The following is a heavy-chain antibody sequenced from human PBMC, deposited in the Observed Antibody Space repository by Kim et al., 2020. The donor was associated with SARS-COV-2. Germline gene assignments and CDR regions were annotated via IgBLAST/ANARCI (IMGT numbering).Heavy chain of an antibody. V-gene: IGHV1-69*13. CDR2: IIPIFGTA. Sequence: SVKVSCKASGGTFTSYAISWVRQAPGQGLEWMGGIIPIFGTANYAQKFQGRVTITADESTSTAYMELSSLRSEDTAVYYCATYYYGSGSYYPWGQGTLVTVSS. CDR1: GGTFTSYA. CDR3: ATYYYGSGSYYP. J-gene: IGHJ5*02. D-gene: IGHD3-10*01.